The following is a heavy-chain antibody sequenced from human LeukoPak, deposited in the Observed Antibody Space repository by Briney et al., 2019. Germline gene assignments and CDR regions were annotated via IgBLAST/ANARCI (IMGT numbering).Heavy chain of an antibody. V-gene: IGHV1-69*05. CDR2: IIPIFGTA. CDR1: GGTFSSYA. J-gene: IGHJ4*02. CDR3: AVLGSGYCSGGSCLPTFDY. D-gene: IGHD2-15*01. Sequence: SVKVSCKASGGTFSSYAISWVRQAPGQGLEWMGGIIPIFGTANYAQKFQGRVTITTDESTSTAYTELSSLRSEDTAVYYCAVLGSGYCSGGSCLPTFDYWGQGTLVTVSS.